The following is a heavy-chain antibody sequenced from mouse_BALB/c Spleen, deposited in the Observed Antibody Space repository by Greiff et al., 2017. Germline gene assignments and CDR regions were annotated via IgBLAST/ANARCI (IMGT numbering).Heavy chain of an antibody. V-gene: IGHV5-17*02. Sequence: EVNLVESGGGLVQPGGSRKLSCAASGFTFSSFGMHWVRQAPEKGLEWVAYISSGSSTIYYADTVKGRFTISRDNPKNTLFLQMTSLRSEDTAMYYCARYGSSHWYFDVWGAGTTVTVSS. CDR2: ISSGSSTI. J-gene: IGHJ1*01. D-gene: IGHD1-1*01. CDR3: ARYGSSHWYFDV. CDR1: GFTFSSFG.